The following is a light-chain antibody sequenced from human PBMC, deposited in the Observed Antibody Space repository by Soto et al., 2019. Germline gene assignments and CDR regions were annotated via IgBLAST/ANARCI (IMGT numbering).Light chain of an antibody. Sequence: QSVLTQPPSVSAAPGQKVTISCSGSSSNIGNNYVSWYQQLPGTAPKLLIYDNNKRPSGIPARFSGSKSGTSATLGITGLQTGDESDDYCGTWDYSLSAVVFGGGTKLTVL. J-gene: IGLJ2*01. CDR2: DNN. CDR1: SSNIGNNY. V-gene: IGLV1-51*01. CDR3: GTWDYSLSAVV.